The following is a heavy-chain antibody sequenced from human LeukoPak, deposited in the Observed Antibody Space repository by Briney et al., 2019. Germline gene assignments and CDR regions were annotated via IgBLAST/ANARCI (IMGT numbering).Heavy chain of an antibody. CDR1: GFRFSNYA. D-gene: IGHD3-22*01. Sequence: QPGGSLRLSCAASGFRFSNYAMSWVRQPPGKGLEWVSAISGSGGSTYYADSVRGRFTISRDNSKNTLYLQMNSLRAEDTAVYYCAKSLALLVVTSADYWGLGTLVTVSS. CDR3: AKSLALLVVTSADY. CDR2: ISGSGGST. J-gene: IGHJ4*02. V-gene: IGHV3-23*01.